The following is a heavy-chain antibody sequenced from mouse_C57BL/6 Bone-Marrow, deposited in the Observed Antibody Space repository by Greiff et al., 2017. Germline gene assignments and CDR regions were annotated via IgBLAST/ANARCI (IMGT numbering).Heavy chain of an antibody. D-gene: IGHD1-1*01. CDR2: IYPRSGNT. V-gene: IGHV1-81*01. CDR1: GYTFTSYG. Sequence: VQLQQSGAELARPGASVKLSCKASGYTFTSYGISWVKQRTGQGLVWIGEIYPRSGNTYYNEKFKGKATLTADKSSSTAYMELRSLTSEDSAVYFCARERVYGSSPYYFDYWGQGTTLTVSS. CDR3: ARERVYGSSPYYFDY. J-gene: IGHJ2*01.